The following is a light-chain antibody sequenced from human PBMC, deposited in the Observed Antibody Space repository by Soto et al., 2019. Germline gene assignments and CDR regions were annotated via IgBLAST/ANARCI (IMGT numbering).Light chain of an antibody. J-gene: IGKJ1*01. Sequence: VMTQSPATLSLSPGERATLSCRASQSVSSYLAWYQQKPGQAPRLLIYGTSTRATGVPARFSGSVSGTDFTLTISSLQSEDFATYYCQHYNSFSPWAFGQGTKVDIK. CDR2: GTS. V-gene: IGKV3-15*01. CDR1: QSVSSY. CDR3: QHYNSFSPWA.